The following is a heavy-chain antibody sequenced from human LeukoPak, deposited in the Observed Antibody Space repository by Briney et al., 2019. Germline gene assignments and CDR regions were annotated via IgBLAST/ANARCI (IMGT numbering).Heavy chain of an antibody. CDR2: ISAYNGNT. D-gene: IGHD3-10*01. CDR1: GYTFTSYG. J-gene: IGHJ3*02. V-gene: IGHV1-18*01. Sequence: ASVKVSCKASGYTFTSYGISWVRQAPGQGLEWMGWISAYNGNTNYAQKLQGRVTMTTDTSTSTAYMELRSLRSDDTAVYYCAGDRAPGVRGVDAFDIWGQGTMVTVSS. CDR3: AGDRAPGVRGVDAFDI.